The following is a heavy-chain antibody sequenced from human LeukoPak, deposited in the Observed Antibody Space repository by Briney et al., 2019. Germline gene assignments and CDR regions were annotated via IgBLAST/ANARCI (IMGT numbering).Heavy chain of an antibody. Sequence: GGSLRLSCAASGFTVSSNYMSWVRQAPGKGLAWVSVIYSGGSTYYADSVKGRFTITRHNSKNTLYLQMNSLRAEDTAVYYCARDQTVYFDYWGQGTLVTVSS. CDR2: IYSGGST. CDR1: GFTVSSNY. J-gene: IGHJ4*02. D-gene: IGHD2-21*02. V-gene: IGHV3-53*04. CDR3: ARDQTVYFDY.